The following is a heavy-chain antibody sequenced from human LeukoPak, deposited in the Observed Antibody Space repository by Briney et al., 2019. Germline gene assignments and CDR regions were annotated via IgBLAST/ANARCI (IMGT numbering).Heavy chain of an antibody. CDR3: ASSSWTLRYFDY. CDR2: IYYSGST. D-gene: IGHD6-13*01. Sequence: SETLSLTCTVSGGSISSSSYYWGWIRQPPGKGLDWIGTIYYSGSTYYNPSLKSRVTISVDTSKNQFSLKLSSVTAADTAVYYCASSSWTLRYFDYWGQGTLVTVSS. CDR1: GGSISSSSYY. V-gene: IGHV4-39*07. J-gene: IGHJ4*02.